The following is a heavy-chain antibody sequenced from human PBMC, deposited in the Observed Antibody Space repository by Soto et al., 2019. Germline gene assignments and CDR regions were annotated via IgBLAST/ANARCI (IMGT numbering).Heavy chain of an antibody. V-gene: IGHV3-48*02. Sequence: GKGLECVSYISRTSSTIYYADSVKGRFTISRDNAKNSLHLQMNSLRDEDTAVYYCAAGSSFYGMDVWGQGTTVTVSS. CDR2: ISRTSSTI. D-gene: IGHD3-10*01. CDR3: AAGSSFYGMDV. J-gene: IGHJ6*02.